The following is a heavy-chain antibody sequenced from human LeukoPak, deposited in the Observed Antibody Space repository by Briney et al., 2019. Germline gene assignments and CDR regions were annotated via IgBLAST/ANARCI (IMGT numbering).Heavy chain of an antibody. CDR1: GGSFSDYY. J-gene: IGHJ6*03. V-gene: IGHV4-34*01. CDR2: MSPRGSS. D-gene: IGHD3-22*01. Sequence: PSETLSLTCAVYGGSFSDYYWTWIRQTPGKGLEWIGEMSPRGSSNYNPSLKSRVTISVDTSKNQFSLKLRSVTAADTAVYYCARGRQDVNMILVVMAGVSYYLDVWSKGTTVTVS. CDR3: ARGRQDVNMILVVMAGVSYYLDV.